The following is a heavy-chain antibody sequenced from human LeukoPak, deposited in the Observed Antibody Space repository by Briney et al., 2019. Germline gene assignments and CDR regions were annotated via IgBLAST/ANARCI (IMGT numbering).Heavy chain of an antibody. CDR2: IEGDGSST. Sequence: GGSLRLSCAASGFTFRTYWMHWVRHAPGKGLVWVSRIEGDGSSTNYADSVKGRFTISRDNAKNTLYLQMDSLRAEDTAVYYCARDPSAFAGYFDYWGRGTLVTVSS. CDR1: GFTFRTYW. CDR3: ARDPSAFAGYFDY. V-gene: IGHV3-74*01. J-gene: IGHJ4*02. D-gene: IGHD3-10*01.